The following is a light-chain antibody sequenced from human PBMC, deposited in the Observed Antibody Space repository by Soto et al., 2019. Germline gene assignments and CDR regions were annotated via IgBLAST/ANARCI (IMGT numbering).Light chain of an antibody. CDR3: CSYAGSYPLWV. CDR1: SSDVGGYHY. V-gene: IGLV2-11*01. J-gene: IGLJ3*02. CDR2: DVS. Sequence: QSALTQPRSVSGSPGQSVTISCTGTSSDVGGYHYVSWYQQYPGKAPKLIIYDVSKRPSGVPDRFSGSKSGNTASLTISGLQAEDEADYYCCSYAGSYPLWVFGGGTKVTVL.